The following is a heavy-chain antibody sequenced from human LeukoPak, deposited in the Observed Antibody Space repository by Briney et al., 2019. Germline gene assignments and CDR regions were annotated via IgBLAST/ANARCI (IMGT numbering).Heavy chain of an antibody. CDR3: AKDADYSNYYMDV. CDR2: ISWDGGST. J-gene: IGHJ6*03. CDR1: GFTFDDYA. Sequence: GGSLRLSCAASGFTFDDYAMHWVRQAPGKGLEWVSLISWDGGSTYYADSVKGRFTISRDNSKNSLYLQMNSLRAEDTALYYCAKDADYSNYYMDVWGKGTTVTVSS. V-gene: IGHV3-43D*03.